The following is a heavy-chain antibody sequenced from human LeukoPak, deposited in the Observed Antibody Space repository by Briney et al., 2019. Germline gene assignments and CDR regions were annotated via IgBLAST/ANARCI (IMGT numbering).Heavy chain of an antibody. J-gene: IGHJ4*02. CDR1: GYTFTGYY. V-gene: IGHV1-2*02. CDR2: INPNSGGT. CDR3: ARVRRYCSGGSCYYFDY. Sequence: ASVKVSCKASGYTFTGYYMHWVRQAPGQGLEWMGWINPNSGGTNYAQKFQGRVTMTRDTSISTAYMELSRLRSDDTAVYYCARVRRYCSGGSCYYFDYWSQGTLVTVSS. D-gene: IGHD2-15*01.